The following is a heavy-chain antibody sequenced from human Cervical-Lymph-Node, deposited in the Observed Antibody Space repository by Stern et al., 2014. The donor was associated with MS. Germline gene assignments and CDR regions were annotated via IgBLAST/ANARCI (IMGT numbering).Heavy chain of an antibody. Sequence: EVQLVESGGGLVQPGRSLRLSCAASGFTFDDYAMHWVRQAPGKGLEWVSGISWNSGSIGYADSVKGRFTISRDNAKNSLYLQMNSLRAEDTALYYCASGGYCSGGSCYSGYYYYGMDVWGQGTTVTVSS. CDR1: GFTFDDYA. D-gene: IGHD2-15*01. CDR2: ISWNSGSI. V-gene: IGHV3-9*01. J-gene: IGHJ6*02. CDR3: ASGGYCSGGSCYSGYYYYGMDV.